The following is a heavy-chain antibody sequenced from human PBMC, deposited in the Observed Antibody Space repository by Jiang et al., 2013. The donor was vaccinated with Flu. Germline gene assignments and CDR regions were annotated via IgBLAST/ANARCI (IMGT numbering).Heavy chain of an antibody. CDR2: INSDGSTT. J-gene: IGHJ4*02. CDR1: GFTFSTHW. CDR3: ARGRALGHYFDN. V-gene: IGHV3-74*01. D-gene: IGHD3-16*01. Sequence: VQLVESGGGLVQPGGSLRLSCAASGFTFSTHWMHWVRRAPGKGLVWVSRINSDGSTTNYADSVKGRFTISRDNAKNTLYLQMNSLRAEDTAVYYCARGRALGHYFDNWGQGTLVTVSS.